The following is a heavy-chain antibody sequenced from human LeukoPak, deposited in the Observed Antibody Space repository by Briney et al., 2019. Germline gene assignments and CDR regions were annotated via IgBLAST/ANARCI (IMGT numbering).Heavy chain of an antibody. CDR3: ARAGNTMVRGVILYYFDY. J-gene: IGHJ4*02. CDR2: ISYDGSSK. Sequence: GGSLRLSCAASGFTFSTYAMHWVRQAPGKGLEWVAVISYDGSSKYYADSVKGRFTISRDNSKNTLYLQMNSLRAEDTAVYYCARAGNTMVRGVILYYFDYWGQGTLVTVSS. CDR1: GFTFSTYA. D-gene: IGHD3-10*01. V-gene: IGHV3-30*04.